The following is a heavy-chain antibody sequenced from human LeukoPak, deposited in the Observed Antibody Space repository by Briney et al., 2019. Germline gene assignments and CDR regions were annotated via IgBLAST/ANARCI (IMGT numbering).Heavy chain of an antibody. Sequence: SETLSLTCTVSGGSISSYYWSWIRQPPGKGLEWIGYIYYSGSTNYNPSLKSRVTISVDTSKNQFSLKLSSVTAADTAVYYCASQRPGYSHFDYWGQGTLATVSS. CDR1: GGSISSYY. D-gene: IGHD5-24*01. J-gene: IGHJ4*02. V-gene: IGHV4-59*08. CDR3: ASQRPGYSHFDY. CDR2: IYYSGST.